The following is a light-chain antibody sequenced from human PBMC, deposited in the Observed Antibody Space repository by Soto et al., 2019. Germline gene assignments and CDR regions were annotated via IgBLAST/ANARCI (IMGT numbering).Light chain of an antibody. J-gene: IGKJ2*01. CDR1: QSVSSS. V-gene: IGKV3-15*01. CDR2: GAS. CDR3: QQYNKWPPYT. Sequence: EIVMTQSPATLSLSPGERATLSCRASQSVSSSLAWYQQKPGQAPRLLIYGASTRATGIPARFSGSGSGTEFTLTISSLKSEDFAVNYCQQYNKWPPYTFGQGTKVAIK.